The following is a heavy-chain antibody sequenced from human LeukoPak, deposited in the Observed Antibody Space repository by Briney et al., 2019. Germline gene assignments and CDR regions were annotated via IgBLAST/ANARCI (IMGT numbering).Heavy chain of an antibody. CDR1: GGSISTTNW. CDR3: ARVRTSTNLNWFDP. D-gene: IGHD2-2*01. Sequence: PSETLSLTCAVSGGSISTTNWWNWVRQPPGKGLEWIGEIYHTGSTNYNPSLKSRVTISVDKSKNQFSLQLSSVTAADTAVYYCARVRTSTNLNWFDPWGQGTLVTVSS. J-gene: IGHJ5*02. CDR2: IYHTGST. V-gene: IGHV4-4*02.